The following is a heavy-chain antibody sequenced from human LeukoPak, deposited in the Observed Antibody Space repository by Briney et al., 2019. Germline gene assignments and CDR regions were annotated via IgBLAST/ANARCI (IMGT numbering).Heavy chain of an antibody. V-gene: IGHV4-59*01. CDR1: GGSISNYY. J-gene: IGHJ4*02. Sequence: PSETLSLTCSVSGGSISNYYWSWIRQPPGKGLEWIGYIYYSGSTNYNPSLKSRVTISVDTSKNQFSLKLSSVTAADTAVYYCAMYSRGGFDYWGQGTLVTVSS. CDR2: IYYSGST. CDR3: AMYSRGGFDY. D-gene: IGHD6-13*01.